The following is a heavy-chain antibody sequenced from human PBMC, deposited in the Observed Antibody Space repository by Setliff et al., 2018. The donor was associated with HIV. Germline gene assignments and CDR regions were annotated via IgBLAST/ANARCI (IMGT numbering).Heavy chain of an antibody. D-gene: IGHD1-26*01. CDR2: IYYSGST. CDR1: GGSMSSGDYY. CDR3: ARGQPQGGGTYWSAFDI. V-gene: IGHV4-31*03. Sequence: PSETLSLTCTVSGGSMSSGDYYWSWVRQHPGKGLEWIGYIYYSGSTYYNPSLKSRVTLSVDTSKNQFSLKLSSVTAADTAVYYCARGQPQGGGTYWSAFDIWGQGTMVTVSS. J-gene: IGHJ3*02.